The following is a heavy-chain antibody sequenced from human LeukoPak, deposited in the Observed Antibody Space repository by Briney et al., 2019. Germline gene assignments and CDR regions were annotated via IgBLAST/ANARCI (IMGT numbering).Heavy chain of an antibody. J-gene: IGHJ5*02. CDR1: GGSISGYY. V-gene: IGHV4-59*08. CDR2: IYYSGNT. CDR3: ARHFVTFQAGESFDP. D-gene: IGHD3-16*01. Sequence: SETLSLTCTVSGGSISGYYWSWIRQPPGKGLEWIGYIYYSGNTNYSPSLKSRVTISVDTSKNQFSLKLSSVTAADTAVYYCARHFVTFQAGESFDPWGQGTLVTVSS.